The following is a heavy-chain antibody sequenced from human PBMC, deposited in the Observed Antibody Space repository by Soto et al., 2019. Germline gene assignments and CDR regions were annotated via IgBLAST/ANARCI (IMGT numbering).Heavy chain of an antibody. Sequence: PGGSLRLSCAASGFTFSSYAMSWVRQAPGKGLEWVSAISGSGGSTYYADSVKGRFTISRDNSKNTLYLQMNSLRAEDTAVYYCAKEEGLRFLEWLLFRGTLMDVWGQGTTVTVSS. CDR1: GFTFSSYA. D-gene: IGHD3-3*01. J-gene: IGHJ6*02. CDR3: AKEEGLRFLEWLLFRGTLMDV. V-gene: IGHV3-23*01. CDR2: ISGSGGST.